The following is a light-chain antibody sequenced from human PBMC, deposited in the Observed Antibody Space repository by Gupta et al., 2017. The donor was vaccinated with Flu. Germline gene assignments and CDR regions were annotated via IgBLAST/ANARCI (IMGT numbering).Light chain of an antibody. CDR1: ESVSSC. V-gene: IGKV3-11*01. J-gene: IGKJ4*02. CDR3: QHHSSCPLT. CDR2: KAS. Sequence: PSTLSVSAGDRATLTCRASESVSSCLAWYQQKPGQAPKLLIYKASSMDSGIPARFSGSGSGTDFTLTISSLEPEDSAVYYCQHHSSCPLTFGGGTKVEIK.